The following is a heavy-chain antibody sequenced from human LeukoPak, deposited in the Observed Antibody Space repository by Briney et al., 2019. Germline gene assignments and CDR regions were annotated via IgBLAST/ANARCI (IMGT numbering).Heavy chain of an antibody. D-gene: IGHD5-24*01. V-gene: IGHV3-7*03. Sequence: GGSLRLSCAASGFTFSRNWMTWVRQAPGKGLEWVANIKQDGSEKYYVDSVKGRFTISRDNAKNSLYLQMNSLRAEDTAVYYCAKAGEEVATISPFEMWGQGTKVTVSS. CDR2: IKQDGSEK. J-gene: IGHJ3*02. CDR3: AKAGEEVATISPFEM. CDR1: GFTFSRNW.